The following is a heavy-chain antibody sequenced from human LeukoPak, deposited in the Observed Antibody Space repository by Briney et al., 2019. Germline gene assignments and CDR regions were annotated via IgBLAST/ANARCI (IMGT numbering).Heavy chain of an antibody. J-gene: IGHJ4*02. CDR2: IGVSGGTT. CDR3: AKDSVSGDY. V-gene: IGHV3-23*01. Sequence: GGSLRLSCAASGFIFYNYAMSWVRQAPGKGLEWVSVIGVSGGTTYYADSVKGRFTISRDNSKNTLYLEMNSLRAEDTAVYYRAKDSVSGDYWGQGTLVTVSS. CDR1: GFIFYNYA.